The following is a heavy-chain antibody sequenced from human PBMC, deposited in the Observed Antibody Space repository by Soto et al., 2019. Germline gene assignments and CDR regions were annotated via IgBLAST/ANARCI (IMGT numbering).Heavy chain of an antibody. J-gene: IGHJ4*02. Sequence: PGGSLRLSCAASGFTFSNYWMSWVRQAPGKGLEWVANIKEDGSDKLYLESVKGRFTISRDNARNSLYLQINSLRAEDTAVYYCARDNGWNYLVYWGQGVLVSVSS. CDR2: IKEDGSDK. CDR3: ARDNGWNYLVY. CDR1: GFTFSNYW. D-gene: IGHD6-19*01. V-gene: IGHV3-7*01.